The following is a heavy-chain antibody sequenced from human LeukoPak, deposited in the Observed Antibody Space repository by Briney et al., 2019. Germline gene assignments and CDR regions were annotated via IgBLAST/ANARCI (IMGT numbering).Heavy chain of an antibody. Sequence: SETLSLACTVSGGSISTYYCSWIRQPPGKGLEWIGYISYTVTSNYNPSLKSRVTISVDTSKNQFSLKLSSVTAADTAVYYCARVGDWNDLVYWGQGTLVTVSS. J-gene: IGHJ4*02. CDR2: ISYTVTS. V-gene: IGHV4-59*01. CDR3: ARVGDWNDLVY. CDR1: GGSISTYY. D-gene: IGHD1-1*01.